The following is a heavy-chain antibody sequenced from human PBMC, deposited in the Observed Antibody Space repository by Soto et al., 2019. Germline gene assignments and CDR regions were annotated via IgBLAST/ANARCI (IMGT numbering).Heavy chain of an antibody. D-gene: IGHD1-20*01. V-gene: IGHV4-39*01. CDR3: ARQAPAYNWNYNYYYGMDV. Sequence: SETLSLTCTVSGGSISSGGYYWSWIRQHPGKGLEWIGYIYYSGSTYYNPSLKSRVTISVDTSKNQFSLKLSSVTAADTAVYYCARQAPAYNWNYNYYYGMDVWGQGTTVTVSS. J-gene: IGHJ6*02. CDR2: IYYSGST. CDR1: GGSISSGGYY.